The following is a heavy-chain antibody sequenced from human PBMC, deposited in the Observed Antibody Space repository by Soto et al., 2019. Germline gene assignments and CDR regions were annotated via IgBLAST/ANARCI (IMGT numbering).Heavy chain of an antibody. V-gene: IGHV3-30*03. D-gene: IGHD1-26*01. J-gene: IGHJ4*02. CDR2: ISYDGSNE. CDR3: ARDLRGSPDY. Sequence: GGSMRLSCAVAGFTFSSYGMHWVRQAPGKGLEWVAHISYDGSNEHYVDSVKGRFTISRDNSKNTLFLQMNSLRAEDTAVYYCARDLRGSPDYWGQGTLVTVSS. CDR1: GFTFSSYG.